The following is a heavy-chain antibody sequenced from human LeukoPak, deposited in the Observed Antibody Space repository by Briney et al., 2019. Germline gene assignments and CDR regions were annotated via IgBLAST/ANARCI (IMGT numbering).Heavy chain of an antibody. D-gene: IGHD2-21*02. J-gene: IGHJ4*02. CDR3: ARGRVVTAIPGTFDY. CDR1: GFTFSSYS. V-gene: IGHV3-21*01. Sequence: PGGSLRLSCAASGFTFSSYSMNWVRQAPGKGLEWVSSISSSSSYIYYADSVKGRFTISRDNSKNTLYLQMNSLRAEDTAVYYCARGRVVTAIPGTFDYWGQGTLVTVSS. CDR2: ISSSSSYI.